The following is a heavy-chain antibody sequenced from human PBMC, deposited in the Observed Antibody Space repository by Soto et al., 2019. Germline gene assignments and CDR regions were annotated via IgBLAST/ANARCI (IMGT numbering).Heavy chain of an antibody. Sequence: QVHLVESGGGVVQPGRSLRLSCVASGFTFDTYGIHWVRQAPGKGLQWVALISYEGSNTYYADSVRGRFTISRDNSKNTLYLQMNTLRPKDTGLYYCARVTPGNNLYYFSGLDFWGQGTSVTVSS. D-gene: IGHD1-1*01. J-gene: IGHJ6*02. CDR2: ISYEGSNT. CDR3: ARVTPGNNLYYFSGLDF. V-gene: IGHV3-30-3*01. CDR1: GFTFDTYG.